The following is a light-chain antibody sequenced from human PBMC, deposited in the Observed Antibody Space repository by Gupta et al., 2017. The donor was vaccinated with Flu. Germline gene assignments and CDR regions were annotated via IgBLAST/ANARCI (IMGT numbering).Light chain of an antibody. V-gene: IGKV1-5*03. CDR2: KAS. CDR3: HQDNTYPLT. J-gene: IGKJ4*01. Sequence: DTRMTQSPSTLSASVGDRVTITCRASQSVNSWLAWYQQKPGAAPKLLIYKASTLESGVPSKFSGSGSGTEFTLTISRLQPDDSATYYCHQDNTYPLTFGGGTKFEIK. CDR1: QSVNSW.